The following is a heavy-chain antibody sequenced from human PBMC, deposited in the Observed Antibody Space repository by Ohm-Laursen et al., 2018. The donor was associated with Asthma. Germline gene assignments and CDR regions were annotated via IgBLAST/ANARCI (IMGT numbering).Heavy chain of an antibody. J-gene: IGHJ4*02. CDR2: ISKDGSNK. CDR1: GFTFSSNA. CDR3: ARDHYYSSGTYFDY. D-gene: IGHD3-10*01. Sequence: RSLRLSCSASGFTFSSNAMHGVRQAPGKGLEWVAVISKDGSNKYYAESVKGRFTISRDNSMNTLYVQMNSLRAEDTAVYYCARDHYYSSGTYFDYWGQGTLVTVSS. V-gene: IGHV3-30-3*01.